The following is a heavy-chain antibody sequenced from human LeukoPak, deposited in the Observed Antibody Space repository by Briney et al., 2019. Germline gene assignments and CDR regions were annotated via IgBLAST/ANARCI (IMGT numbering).Heavy chain of an antibody. J-gene: IGHJ6*02. CDR3: AREGNYYNALDV. CDR1: GASISSYY. CDR2: IYDMGGT. V-gene: IGHV4-59*12. Sequence: PSETLSLTCTVSGASISSYYCHWIRQSPGKGLEWIGSIYDMGGTQNNPSLRSRVTMSVDTSKNQFSLKLRSVTAADTAIYYCAREGNYYNALDVWGQGTTVTVSS.